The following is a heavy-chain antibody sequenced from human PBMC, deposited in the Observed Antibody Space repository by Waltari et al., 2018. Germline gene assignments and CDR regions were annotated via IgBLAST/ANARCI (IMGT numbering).Heavy chain of an antibody. CDR3: ARGIAAPRNYYYMDV. D-gene: IGHD6-6*01. J-gene: IGHJ6*03. V-gene: IGHV4-59*01. CDR2: IYYSGST. CDR1: GGSISSYY. Sequence: QVQLQESGPGLVKPSETLSLTCTVSGGSISSYYWSWIRQPPGKGLEWIGYIYYSGSTNYNPSLKSRVTISVDTSKNQFSLKLSSVTAADTAVYCCARGIAAPRNYYYMDVWGKGTTVTVSS.